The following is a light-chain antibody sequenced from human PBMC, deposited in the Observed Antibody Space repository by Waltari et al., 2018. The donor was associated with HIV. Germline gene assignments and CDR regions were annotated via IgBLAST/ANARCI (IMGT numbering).Light chain of an antibody. CDR2: ELS. CDR1: TSDIVISAS. J-gene: IGLJ3*02. Sequence: HSVLPQPPSASRSPGQSVALSCTGTTSDIVISASVSWYQHIPHKAPRLVIYELSERPSGVPDRFSGSKFNNSTASLTVSDRQAEDEGEYFCSAYGGNNFVLFGGGTKLTVL. CDR3: SAYGGNNFVL. V-gene: IGLV2-8*01.